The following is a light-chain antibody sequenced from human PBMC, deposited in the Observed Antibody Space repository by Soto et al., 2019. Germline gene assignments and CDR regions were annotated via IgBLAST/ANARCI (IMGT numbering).Light chain of an antibody. CDR2: GNH. Sequence: QSVLTQPPSVSGAPGQTVVISCSGSSSNIGAPYDVNWYRQIPGTAPKLLIYGNHNRPSGVPERFSASTSGTSASLAITGLQAEDEGDYYCQSYDSTLSARYVFGTGTKVTVL. CDR3: QSYDSTLSARYV. CDR1: SSNIGAPYD. J-gene: IGLJ1*01. V-gene: IGLV1-40*01.